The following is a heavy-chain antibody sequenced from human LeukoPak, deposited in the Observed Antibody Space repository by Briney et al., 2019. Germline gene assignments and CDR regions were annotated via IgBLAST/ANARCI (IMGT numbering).Heavy chain of an antibody. J-gene: IGHJ4*02. CDR1: GFTFSSYS. CDR3: ARDRDDFWSGYYTSYFDY. Sequence: GGSLRLSCAASGFTFSSYSMNWVRQAPGKGLEWVSSISSSSSYIYYADSVKGGFTISRDNDKNSLYLQMNSLRAEDTAVYYCARDRDDFWSGYYTSYFDYWGQGTLVTVSS. D-gene: IGHD3-3*01. V-gene: IGHV3-21*01. CDR2: ISSSSSYI.